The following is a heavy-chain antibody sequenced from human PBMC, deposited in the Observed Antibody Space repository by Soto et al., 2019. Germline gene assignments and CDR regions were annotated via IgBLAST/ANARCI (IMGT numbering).Heavy chain of an antibody. CDR1: GYTFTSYD. CDR2: MNPNSGNT. J-gene: IGHJ6*02. D-gene: IGHD6-6*01. Sequence: GASVKVSCKASGYTFTSYDINWVRQATGQGLEWMGWMNPNSGNTGYAQKFQGRVTMTRNTSISTAYMELSSLRSEDTAVYYCARASSSTYYYGMDVWGQGTTVTSP. V-gene: IGHV1-8*01. CDR3: ARASSSTYYYGMDV.